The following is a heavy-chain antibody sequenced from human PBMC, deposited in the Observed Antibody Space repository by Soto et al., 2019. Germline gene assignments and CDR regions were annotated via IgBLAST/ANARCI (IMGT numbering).Heavy chain of an antibody. CDR3: ARDGSSTANWIDP. V-gene: IGHV4-31*03. Sequence: SETLSLTCTVSGGSLIIGGLYWIWLRQRPGKGLEWIGYVYFTGTTYYNAYLKSRVTISADTSKDQFSLQLRSVTAADTGVYYCARDGSSTANWIDPWGQGTLVTVSS. CDR1: GGSLIIGGLY. CDR2: VYFTGTT. D-gene: IGHD2-15*01. J-gene: IGHJ5*01.